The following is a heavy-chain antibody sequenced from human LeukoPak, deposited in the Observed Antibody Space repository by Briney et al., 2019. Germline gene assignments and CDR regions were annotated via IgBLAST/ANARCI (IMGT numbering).Heavy chain of an antibody. CDR2: ISSNGGST. CDR3: VKTEDIVVVPAAMPFDY. D-gene: IGHD2-2*01. CDR1: GFTFSSYA. V-gene: IGHV3-64D*06. Sequence: GGSLRLSCSASGFTFSSYAMHWVRQAPGKGLEYVSAISSNGGSTYYADSVKGRFTISRDNSKNTLYLQMSSLRAEDMAVYYCVKTEDIVVVPAAMPFDYWGQGTLVTVSS. J-gene: IGHJ4*02.